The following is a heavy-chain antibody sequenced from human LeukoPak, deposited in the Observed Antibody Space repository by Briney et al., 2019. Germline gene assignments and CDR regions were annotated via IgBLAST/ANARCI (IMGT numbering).Heavy chain of an antibody. J-gene: IGHJ6*03. Sequence: PGGSLRVSCAASGFTFDDYGMSWVRQAPGKGLEWVSGINWNGGSTGYADSVKGRFTISRDNAKNSLYLQMNSLRAEDTAVYYCARVRYSYGYQGYYYMDVWGKGTTVTISS. V-gene: IGHV3-20*04. CDR3: ARVRYSYGYQGYYYMDV. CDR2: INWNGGST. CDR1: GFTFDDYG. D-gene: IGHD5-18*01.